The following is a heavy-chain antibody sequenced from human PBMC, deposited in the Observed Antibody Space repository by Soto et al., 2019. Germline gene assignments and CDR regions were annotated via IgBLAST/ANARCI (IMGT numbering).Heavy chain of an antibody. CDR2: ISDSGTGT. CDR3: AKDSYPSYCASGVCYLSH. CDR1: GFTFSSYA. J-gene: IGHJ4*02. D-gene: IGHD2-8*01. Sequence: GGSLRLSCAASGFTFSSYAMSWVRQAPGKGLEWVSTISDSGTGTYYADSVKGRFTISRDNSKNTLHLQMNSLRAEDTAVYYCAKDSYPSYCASGVCYLSHWGQASLVTVSS. V-gene: IGHV3-23*01.